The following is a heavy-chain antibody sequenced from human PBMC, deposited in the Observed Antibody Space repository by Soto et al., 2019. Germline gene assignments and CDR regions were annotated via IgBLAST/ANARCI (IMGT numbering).Heavy chain of an antibody. CDR3: VLAAAWAYYFDY. CDR2: INPNSGGT. D-gene: IGHD6-13*01. J-gene: IGHJ4*02. V-gene: IGHV1-2*02. CDR1: GYTFTGYY. Sequence: SVKGSCKASGYTFTGYYMHWVRQAPGQGLEWMGWINPNSGGTNYAQKFQGRVTMTRDTSISTAYMELSRLRSDDTAVYYCVLAAAWAYYFDYWGQGSLVIVSA.